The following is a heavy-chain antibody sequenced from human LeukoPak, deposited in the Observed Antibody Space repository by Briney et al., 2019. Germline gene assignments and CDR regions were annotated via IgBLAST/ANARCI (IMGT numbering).Heavy chain of an antibody. V-gene: IGHV3-23*01. Sequence: TGGSLRLSCVASGFTFNSNAMSWVRQAPGKGLEWVSAISGNGASTYYADSVKGLFTISRDNSKKTVYLQMNSLRAEDTAVYHCAKDFGYTGSYWGYFDYWGQGTLVTVSS. J-gene: IGHJ4*02. CDR2: ISGNGAST. CDR1: GFTFNSNA. D-gene: IGHD1-26*01. CDR3: AKDFGYTGSYWGYFDY.